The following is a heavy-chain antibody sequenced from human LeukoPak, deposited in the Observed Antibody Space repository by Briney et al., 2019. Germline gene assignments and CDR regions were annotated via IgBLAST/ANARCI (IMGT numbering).Heavy chain of an antibody. V-gene: IGHV3-53*01. CDR2: IYSGGST. CDR1: GFTVRSNY. J-gene: IGHJ4*02. CDR3: ARVEYSSSTDFDY. Sequence: AGGSLRLSCAVSGFTVRSNYMTWVRQAPGKGLEWVSVIYSGGSTYYADSVKGRFTISRDNSKNTVYLQVNSLRGEDTAVYYCARVEYSSSTDFDYWGQGTLVIVTS. D-gene: IGHD6-6*01.